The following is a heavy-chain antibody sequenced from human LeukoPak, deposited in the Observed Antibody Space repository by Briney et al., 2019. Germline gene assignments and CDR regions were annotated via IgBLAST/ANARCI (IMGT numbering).Heavy chain of an antibody. Sequence: PGRSLRLSCAASGYTFSSYGMHWVRQAPGKGLEWVAVTWYDGSNKYYTDSVKGRFTISRDNSKNTLYLQMNSLRAEDTAVYYCARDAGGSGSYPNWFDPWGQGTLVTVSS. CDR1: GYTFSSYG. J-gene: IGHJ5*02. D-gene: IGHD3-10*01. CDR3: ARDAGGSGSYPNWFDP. CDR2: TWYDGSNK. V-gene: IGHV3-33*01.